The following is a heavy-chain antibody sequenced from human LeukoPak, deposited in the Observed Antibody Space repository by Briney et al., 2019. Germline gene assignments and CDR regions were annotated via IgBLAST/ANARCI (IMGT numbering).Heavy chain of an antibody. V-gene: IGHV1-46*01. CDR3: ARDRRVVVPAATYYYGMDV. Sequence: GASVKVSCMASGYTFTSYYMHWVRQAPGQGLEWMGIINPSGGSTSYAQKFQGRVTMTRDTSTSTVYMELSSLRSEDTAVYYCARDRRVVVPAATYYYGMDVWGQGTTVTVSS. CDR1: GYTFTSYY. J-gene: IGHJ6*02. CDR2: INPSGGST. D-gene: IGHD2-2*01.